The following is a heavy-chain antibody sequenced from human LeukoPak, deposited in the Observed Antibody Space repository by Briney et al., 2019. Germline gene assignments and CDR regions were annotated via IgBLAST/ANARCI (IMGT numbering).Heavy chain of an antibody. D-gene: IGHD3-16*01. V-gene: IGHV4-39*01. Sequence: SDTLSLTCRVSGGSISSNNDYWGWIRQPPGKGLEWIGSIYYSGSTYYNPSLKSRVTISVDTSKNQFSLKLSSVTAADTAVYYCARRGRRATYYYYGMDVWGQGTTVTVSS. CDR3: ARRGRRATYYYYGMDV. J-gene: IGHJ6*02. CDR2: IYYSGST. CDR1: GGSISSNNDY.